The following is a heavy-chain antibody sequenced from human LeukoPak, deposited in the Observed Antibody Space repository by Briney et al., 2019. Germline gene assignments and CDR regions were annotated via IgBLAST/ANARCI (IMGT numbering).Heavy chain of an antibody. CDR3: AKSRWGSVATPDS. CDR2: IRYDGSNT. Sequence: GGSLRLSCAASGFSFSDYDIHWVRLALGKGLEWVTFIRYDGSNTYAESVKGRFTISRDNSKNTVYLQMNSLAIEDTAIYYCAKSRWGSVATPDSWGQGTVVTVSS. D-gene: IGHD5-12*01. V-gene: IGHV3-30*02. J-gene: IGHJ4*02. CDR1: GFSFSDYD.